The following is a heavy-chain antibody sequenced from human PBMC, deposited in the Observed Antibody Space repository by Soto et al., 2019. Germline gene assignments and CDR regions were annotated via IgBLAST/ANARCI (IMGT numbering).Heavy chain of an antibody. CDR3: ARWNGYGDS. CDR1: GFSISTYG. J-gene: IGHJ4*02. D-gene: IGHD1-1*01. Sequence: EVQLLESGGGLAQPGGSLRLSCAASGFSISTYGLTWVRQAPGKGLEWVSGFSGSSGNTYYADSVKGRFTISRDNSKNTVYLQMNSLRAEDTAVYYCARWNGYGDSWGQGTLVTVSS. V-gene: IGHV3-23*01. CDR2: FSGSSGNT.